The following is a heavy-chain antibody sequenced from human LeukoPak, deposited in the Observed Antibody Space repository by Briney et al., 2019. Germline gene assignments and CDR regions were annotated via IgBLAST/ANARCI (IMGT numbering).Heavy chain of an antibody. Sequence: PSETLSLTCAVYGGSFSGYYWSWIRQPPGKGLEWIGEINHSGSTNYNPSLKSRVTISVDTSKNQFSLKLSSVTAADTAVYYCARGDVVVPAAIQPFDYWGQGTLVTVSS. D-gene: IGHD2-2*01. CDR3: ARGDVVVPAAIQPFDY. V-gene: IGHV4-34*01. CDR1: GGSFSGYY. J-gene: IGHJ4*02. CDR2: INHSGST.